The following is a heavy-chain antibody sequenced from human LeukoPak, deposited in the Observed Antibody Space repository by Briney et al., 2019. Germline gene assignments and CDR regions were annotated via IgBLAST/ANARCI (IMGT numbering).Heavy chain of an antibody. Sequence: PGGSLSLSCAVSGFTISSYCVTWVRQAPGKGLEWLTGFRNGGTTHSGYSMKGWSTTSRDTNKNTVYLQMNSLAAEDTAVYCWTKWNGYAADWGQGTLVTVSA. CDR1: GFTISSYC. J-gene: IGHJ4*02. CDR3: TKWNGYAAD. D-gene: IGHD3-16*01. CDR2: FRNGGTT. V-gene: IGHV3-23*01.